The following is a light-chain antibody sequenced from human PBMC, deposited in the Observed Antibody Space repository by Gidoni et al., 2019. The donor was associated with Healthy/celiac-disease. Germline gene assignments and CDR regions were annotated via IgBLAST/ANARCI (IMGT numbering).Light chain of an antibody. CDR2: DVS. Sequence: QSALTQPASVSGSPGQSITISCTGTSSDVGGYNYVSWYQQHPGKAPKLMIYDVSNRPSGVSNRFSGSKSGNTASLTISGPQAEDEADYYCSSYTSSSTLEVFGGGTKLTVL. CDR1: SSDVGGYNY. V-gene: IGLV2-14*03. J-gene: IGLJ2*01. CDR3: SSYTSSSTLEV.